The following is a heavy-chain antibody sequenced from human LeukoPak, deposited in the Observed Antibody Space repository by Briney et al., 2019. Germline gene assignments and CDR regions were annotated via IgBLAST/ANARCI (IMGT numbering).Heavy chain of an antibody. CDR2: ISSSSSYI. V-gene: IGHV3-21*01. D-gene: IGHD2-8*01. J-gene: IGHJ5*02. CDR1: GFTFSSYS. Sequence: PGGSLRLSCAASGFTFSSYSMNWVRQAPGKGLERVSSISSSSSYIYYADSVKGRFTISRDNAKNSLYLQMNSLRAEDTAVYYCAREFGYCTNGVCYTPNWFDPWGQGTLVTVSS. CDR3: AREFGYCTNGVCYTPNWFDP.